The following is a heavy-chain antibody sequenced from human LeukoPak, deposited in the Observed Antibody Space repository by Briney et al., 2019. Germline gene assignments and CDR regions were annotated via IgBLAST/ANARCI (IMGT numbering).Heavy chain of an antibody. CDR3: TTPVTSYYFDNKGYDY. V-gene: IGHV3-15*01. J-gene: IGHJ4*02. Sequence: GGSLILSCAASGITFSNAWMSWVRQAPGKGLEWVGRIKSKSTGGTTDYAAPVKGRFTISRDDSENTLYLQMNGLKTEDTAVYYCTTPVTSYYFDNKGYDYWGQGTLVTVSS. D-gene: IGHD3-22*01. CDR2: IKSKSTGGTT. CDR1: GITFSNAW.